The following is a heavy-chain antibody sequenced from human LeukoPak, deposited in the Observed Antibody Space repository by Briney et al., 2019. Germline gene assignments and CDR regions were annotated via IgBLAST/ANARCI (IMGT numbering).Heavy chain of an antibody. CDR3: ARDRFMVRGVMVGTFDL. CDR1: GFTFSYYA. D-gene: IGHD3-10*01. CDR2: IGYDGSNK. Sequence: GGSLRLSCAASGFTFSYYAMHWVRQAPGKGLEREAVIGYDGSNKYDADSVNGRFTISRDNSKNMMYLQMNSLGAEDTAVYYCARDRFMVRGVMVGTFDLWGQGTMVTVSS. J-gene: IGHJ3*01. V-gene: IGHV3-33*01.